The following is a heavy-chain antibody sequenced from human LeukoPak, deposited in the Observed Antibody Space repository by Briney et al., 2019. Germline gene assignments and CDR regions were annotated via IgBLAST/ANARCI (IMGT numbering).Heavy chain of an antibody. Sequence: PSETLSLTCTVSGGSISSSSYYWGWIRQPPGKGLEWIGSIYYSGSTYYNPSLKSRVTISVDTSKNQFSLKLSSVTAADTAVYYCARGERRVRGVISEDAFDIWGQGTMVTVSS. CDR3: ARGERRVRGVISEDAFDI. D-gene: IGHD3-10*01. V-gene: IGHV4-39*01. J-gene: IGHJ3*02. CDR2: IYYSGST. CDR1: GGSISSSSYY.